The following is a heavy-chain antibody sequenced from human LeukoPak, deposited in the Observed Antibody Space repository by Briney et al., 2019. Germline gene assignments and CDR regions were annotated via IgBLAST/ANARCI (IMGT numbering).Heavy chain of an antibody. J-gene: IGHJ3*02. V-gene: IGHV3-74*01. CDR2: INTDGSST. CDR3: ARGGDYYDSAGAFDI. CDR1: GFTFSSYW. Sequence: TGGCLRLSYAASGFTFSSYWMHWVRQGPGKGLVWVSRINTDGSSTSYAASVNGRFTISRDNAKNTLYLQMNSLSAEDTAVYYCARGGDYYDSAGAFDIWGQGTMVTVSS. D-gene: IGHD3-22*01.